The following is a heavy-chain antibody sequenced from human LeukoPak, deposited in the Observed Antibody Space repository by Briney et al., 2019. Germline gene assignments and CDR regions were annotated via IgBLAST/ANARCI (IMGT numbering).Heavy chain of an antibody. D-gene: IGHD3-10*01. CDR2: IYHSGST. CDR3: VRSADRVIRGAPPYYYYYMDV. V-gene: IGHV4-30-2*01. J-gene: IGHJ6*03. Sequence: SETLSLTCTVSGGSISSGGYYWSWIRQPPGKGLEWIGYIYHSGSTYYNPSLKSRVTIPVDRSKNQFSLKLSSVTAADTAVYYCVRSADRVIRGAPPYYYYYMDVWGKGTTVTVSS. CDR1: GGSISSGGYY.